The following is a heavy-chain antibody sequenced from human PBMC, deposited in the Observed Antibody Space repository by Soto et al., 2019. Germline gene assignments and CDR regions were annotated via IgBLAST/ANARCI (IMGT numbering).Heavy chain of an antibody. J-gene: IGHJ6*02. V-gene: IGHV5-51*01. Sequence: PGESLKISCKGSGYSFTSYWIGWVRQMPGKGLEWMGIIYPGDSDTRYSPSFQGQVTISADKSISTAYLQWSSLKASDTAMYYCARGLWQFYYDSSGYYFLHDYYGMDVWGQGTTVTVSS. CDR1: GYSFTSYW. D-gene: IGHD3-22*01. CDR3: ARGLWQFYYDSSGYYFLHDYYGMDV. CDR2: IYPGDSDT.